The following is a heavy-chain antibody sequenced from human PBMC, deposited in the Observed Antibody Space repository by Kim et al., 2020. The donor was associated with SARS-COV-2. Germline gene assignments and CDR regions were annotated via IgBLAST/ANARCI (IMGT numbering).Heavy chain of an antibody. CDR2: ISYDGSNK. CDR1: GFTFSSYA. D-gene: IGHD3-10*01. V-gene: IGHV3-30-3*01. J-gene: IGHJ6*01. Sequence: GGSLRLSCAASGFTFSSYAMHWVRQAPGKGLEWVAVISYDGSNKYYADSVKGRFTISRDNSKNTLYLQMNSLRAEDTAVYYCARTLLWFAELVTWGGMDVWGQGTTVTVSS. CDR3: ARTLLWFAELVTWGGMDV.